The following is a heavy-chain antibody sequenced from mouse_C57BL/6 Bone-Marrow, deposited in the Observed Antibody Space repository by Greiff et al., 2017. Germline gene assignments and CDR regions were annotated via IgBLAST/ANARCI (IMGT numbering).Heavy chain of an antibody. V-gene: IGHV5-17*01. J-gene: IGHJ3*01. CDR1: GFTFSDYG. CDR2: ISSGSSTI. Sequence: EVQRLESGGGLVKPGASLKLSCAASGFTFSDYGMHWVRQAPEQGLEWVADISSGSSTIYYADKVKGRFTISRDNAKNTLFLQMTSLRSEDTGMYYCGRRRAYWGQGTLVTVSA. CDR3: GRRRAY.